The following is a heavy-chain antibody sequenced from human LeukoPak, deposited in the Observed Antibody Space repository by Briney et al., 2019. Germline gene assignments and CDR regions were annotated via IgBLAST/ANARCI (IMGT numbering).Heavy chain of an antibody. CDR2: IYTSGST. CDR1: GASISSGEYY. CDR3: ARDNPGIPYSSSSEPNWFDP. J-gene: IGHJ5*02. D-gene: IGHD6-13*01. Sequence: SQTLSLTCTVSGASISSGEYYWSWIRQPAGKGLEWIGRIYTSGSTNYNPSLKSRVTISVDTSKNQFSLKLSSVTAADTAVYYCARDNPGIPYSSSSEPNWFDPWGQGTLVTVSS. V-gene: IGHV4-61*02.